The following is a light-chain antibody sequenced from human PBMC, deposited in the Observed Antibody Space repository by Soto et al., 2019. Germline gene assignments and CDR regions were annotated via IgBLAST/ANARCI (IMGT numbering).Light chain of an antibody. CDR1: SSNIGSNY. CDR2: RNN. CDR3: AAWDDSLSGLV. Sequence: QSVLTQPPSASGTPGQRVTISCSGSSSNIGSNYVYWYQQLPGTAPKLLIYRNNQRPSGVPDRFSGSKSGTSASLAISGLRSEDGVDYYCAAWDDSLSGLVFGEGPSSPS. J-gene: IGLJ2*01. V-gene: IGLV1-47*01.